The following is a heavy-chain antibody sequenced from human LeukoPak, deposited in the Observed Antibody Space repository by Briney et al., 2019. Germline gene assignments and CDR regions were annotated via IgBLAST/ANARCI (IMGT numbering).Heavy chain of an antibody. V-gene: IGHV3-23*01. CDR2: ICANDGNT. CDR1: GLTFRNYA. CDR3: VRTESLALFCFEY. Sequence: GSLRLSCAASGLTFRNYAMRWVRQAPRKGQEWVSVICANDGNTYYADAVKGRFTISRDNSKDTLYLQMDSLRAEDTAVYYCVRTESLALFCFEYWGPGTLVTVSS. J-gene: IGHJ4*02. D-gene: IGHD2-21*01.